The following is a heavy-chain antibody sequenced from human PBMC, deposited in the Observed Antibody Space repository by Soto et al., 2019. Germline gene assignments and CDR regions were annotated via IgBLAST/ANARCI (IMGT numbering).Heavy chain of an antibody. CDR3: ARDATGWYYFDY. D-gene: IGHD6-19*01. CDR1: GFTFSSYS. J-gene: IGHJ4*02. V-gene: IGHV3-48*02. Sequence: PGGSLRLSCAASGFTFSSYSKNWVRQAPGKGLEWVSYISSSSSTIYYADSVKGRFTISRDNAKNSLYLQMNSLRDEDTAVYYCARDATGWYYFDYWGQGTMVTVYS. CDR2: ISSSSSTI.